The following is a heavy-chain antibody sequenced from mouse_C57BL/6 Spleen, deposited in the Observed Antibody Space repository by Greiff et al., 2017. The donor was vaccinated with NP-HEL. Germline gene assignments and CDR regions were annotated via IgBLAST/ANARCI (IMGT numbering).Heavy chain of an antibody. CDR2: IDPNRGGT. D-gene: IGHD3-1*01. CDR3: AREEGYPVAH. J-gene: IGHJ3*01. V-gene: IGHV1-72*01. CDR1: GYTFTSYW. Sequence: QVQLKQSGAELVKPGASVKLSCKASGYTFTSYWMHWVKQRPGRGLAWIGRIDPNRGGTKYNEKFKSKATLTVDKPSSTAYMQLSSLTSEDPAVYYCAREEGYPVAHRGEGTLVTVSA.